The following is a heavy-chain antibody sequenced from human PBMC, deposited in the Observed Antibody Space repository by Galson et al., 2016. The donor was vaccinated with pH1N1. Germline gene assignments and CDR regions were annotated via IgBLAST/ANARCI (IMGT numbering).Heavy chain of an antibody. CDR1: GFSFSRYG. Sequence: SLRLSCAAAGFSFSRYGFHWVRQVPGKGLEWVAFIRTDGINKNYADSVKGRFTISRDNSRNTLFLQMNGLRAEDTAVYYCAKDLLIPGMTPVINPDDYWGQGTLVTVSS. V-gene: IGHV3-30*02. CDR2: IRTDGINK. CDR3: AKDLLIPGMTPVINPDDY. D-gene: IGHD2-15*01. J-gene: IGHJ4*02.